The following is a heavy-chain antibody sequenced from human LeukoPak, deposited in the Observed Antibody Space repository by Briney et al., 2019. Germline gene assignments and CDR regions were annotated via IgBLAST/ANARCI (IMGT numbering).Heavy chain of an antibody. CDR2: IYHSGST. Sequence: SETLSLTCTVSGYSISSGYYWGWIRQPPGKGLEWIGSIYHSGSTYYNPSLKSRVTISVDTSKNQFSLKMSSVTAADTAVYYCAREDCSSTSCYGNTDNWFDPWGQGTLVTVSS. J-gene: IGHJ5*02. D-gene: IGHD2-2*01. V-gene: IGHV4-38-2*02. CDR1: GYSISSGYY. CDR3: AREDCSSTSCYGNTDNWFDP.